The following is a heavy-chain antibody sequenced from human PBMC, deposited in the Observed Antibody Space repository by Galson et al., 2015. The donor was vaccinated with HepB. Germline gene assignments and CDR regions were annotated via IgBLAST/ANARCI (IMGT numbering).Heavy chain of an antibody. CDR2: ISYDGSNK. J-gene: IGHJ6*03. Sequence: SLRLSCAASGFTFSSYGMHWVRQAPGKGLEWEAVISYDGSNKYYADSVKGRFTISRDNSKNTLYLQMNSLRAEDTAVYYCAKDGITGTPEPNYYYYYMDVWGKGTTVTVSS. CDR3: AKDGITGTPEPNYYYYYMDV. V-gene: IGHV3-30*18. CDR1: GFTFSSYG. D-gene: IGHD1-20*01.